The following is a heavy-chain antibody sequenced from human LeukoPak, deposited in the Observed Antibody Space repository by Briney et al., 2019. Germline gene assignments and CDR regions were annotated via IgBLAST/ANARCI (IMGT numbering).Heavy chain of an antibody. J-gene: IGHJ4*02. V-gene: IGHV3-11*01. Sequence: GGSLRLSCAASEFIFSDYYMIWFRQAPGKGLEWVSYISSSGSNIYYADSVKGRFTISRDNAKNSLYLQMNSLRAEDTAVYYCARGGHHDILTGYTGGYWGQGTLVTVSS. D-gene: IGHD3-9*01. CDR1: EFIFSDYY. CDR2: ISSSGSNI. CDR3: ARGGHHDILTGYTGGY.